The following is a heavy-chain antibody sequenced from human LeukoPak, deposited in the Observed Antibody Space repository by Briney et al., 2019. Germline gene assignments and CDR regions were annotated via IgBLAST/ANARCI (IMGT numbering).Heavy chain of an antibody. Sequence: GGSLRLSCAASGFTFNSYEMTWVRQAPGKGLEWVSYISSSDTTIYYADSVKGRFTISRDSAKNSLYLQMNSLRAEDTAVYYCVSLLRGSYFNYWGQGTLVTVSS. D-gene: IGHD3-16*01. CDR1: GFTFNSYE. J-gene: IGHJ4*02. CDR2: ISSSDTTI. CDR3: VSLLRGSYFNY. V-gene: IGHV3-48*03.